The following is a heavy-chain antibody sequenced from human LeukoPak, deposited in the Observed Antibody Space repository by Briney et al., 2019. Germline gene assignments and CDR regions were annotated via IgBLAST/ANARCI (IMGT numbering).Heavy chain of an antibody. D-gene: IGHD2-2*01. CDR3: ARITDVVVVPAAWAAFDY. J-gene: IGHJ4*02. V-gene: IGHV1-46*01. Sequence: ASVKVSCKASGYTFTSYYMHWVRQAPGQGLEWMGIINPSGGSTSYAQKFQGRVTVTTDTSTSTAYMELRSLRSDDTAVYYCARITDVVVVPAAWAAFDYWGQGTLVTVSS. CDR2: INPSGGST. CDR1: GYTFTSYY.